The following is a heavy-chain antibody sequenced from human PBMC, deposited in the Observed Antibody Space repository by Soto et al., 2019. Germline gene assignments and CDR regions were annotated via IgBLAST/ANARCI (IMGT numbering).Heavy chain of an antibody. J-gene: IGHJ6*02. D-gene: IGHD3-10*01. CDR1: GGSLNSDDYH. CDR2: VFHTGNT. CDR3: AREKTRGHTFGVYYGMDV. Sequence: QVQLQESGPGLVKPSQTLSLTCTVSGGSLNSDDYHWSWIRQPPGKGLEWIGYVFHTGNTYDNPPPKSRVTPPVDTSKNQFSRRRRCDTAADTAVYSCAREKTRGHTFGVYYGMDVWGQGTTVTVSS. V-gene: IGHV4-30-4*01.